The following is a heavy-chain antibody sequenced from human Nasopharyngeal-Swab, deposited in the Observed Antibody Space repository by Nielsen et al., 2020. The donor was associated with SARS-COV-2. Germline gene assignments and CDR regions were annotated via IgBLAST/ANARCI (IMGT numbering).Heavy chain of an antibody. CDR3: ATGGDVNYFDY. J-gene: IGHJ4*02. D-gene: IGHD3-10*01. Sequence: GESLKISCAASGFTFSSYAVDWVRQAPGRGLEWVAIISYDERDIFYADSVKGRFTISRDNSKNTLYLQMDSLRAEDTAVYYCATGGDVNYFDYWGQGALVTVSS. CDR2: ISYDERDI. V-gene: IGHV3-30*04. CDR1: GFTFSSYA.